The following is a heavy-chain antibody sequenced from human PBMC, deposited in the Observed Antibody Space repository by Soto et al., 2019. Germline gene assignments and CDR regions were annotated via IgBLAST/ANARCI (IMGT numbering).Heavy chain of an antibody. CDR3: AKRYCTDGYCHLDV. V-gene: IGHV3-23*01. CDR2: INFSGGST. Sequence: GGSLRLSCADSGFIFNTYAMNWVRQAPRKGLEWVSTINFSGGSTYYADSVKGRFTISRDNSKNTVYLQMSSLRAEDTAVYYCAKRYCTDGYCHLDVWGQGTTVTVSS. CDR1: GFIFNTYA. J-gene: IGHJ6*02. D-gene: IGHD2-8*01.